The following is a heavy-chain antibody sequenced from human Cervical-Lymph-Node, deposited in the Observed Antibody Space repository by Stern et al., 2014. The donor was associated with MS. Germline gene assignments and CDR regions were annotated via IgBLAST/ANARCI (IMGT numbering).Heavy chain of an antibody. CDR2: IYWDEDK. Sequence: QVTLKESGPTLVKPTQTLTLTCSFSGFSLSSNGMGVGWFRQPPGKALEWLALIYWDEDKLYNPSLKGRLTITKDTAVSENQVVLTVTNMDPLDTATYYCAHRRAIRADAFDIWGQGTVVTVSS. J-gene: IGHJ3*02. CDR1: GFSLSSNGMG. D-gene: IGHD2-2*02. V-gene: IGHV2-5*02. CDR3: AHRRAIRADAFDI.